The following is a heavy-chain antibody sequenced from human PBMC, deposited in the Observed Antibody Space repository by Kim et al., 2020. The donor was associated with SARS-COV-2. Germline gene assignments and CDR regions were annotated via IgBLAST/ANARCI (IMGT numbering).Heavy chain of an antibody. Sequence: GGSLRLSCAASGFTFSDYYMSWIRQAPGKGLEWVSYISSSSSYTNYADSVKGRFTISRDNAKNSLYLQMNSLRAEDTAVYYCARDLRYYYDSSGYYYFDYWGQGTLVTVSS. V-gene: IGHV3-11*06. CDR3: ARDLRYYYDSSGYYYFDY. CDR1: GFTFSDYY. CDR2: ISSSSSYT. D-gene: IGHD3-22*01. J-gene: IGHJ4*02.